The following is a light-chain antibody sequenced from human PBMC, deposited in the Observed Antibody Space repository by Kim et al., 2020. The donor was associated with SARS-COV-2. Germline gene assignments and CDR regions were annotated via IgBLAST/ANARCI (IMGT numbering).Light chain of an antibody. CDR2: TAS. J-gene: IGKJ1*01. CDR3: HQTYSPPRT. V-gene: IGKV1-39*01. CDR1: QDISRY. Sequence: DIQLTQLQPSLSASVGDRVTITCRASQDISRYLNWYQQKPGKAPKLLIYTASSLQSGVPSRFTGSGSETDFTLTISSLQPEDVATYYCHQTYSPPRTFGQVTQVDIK.